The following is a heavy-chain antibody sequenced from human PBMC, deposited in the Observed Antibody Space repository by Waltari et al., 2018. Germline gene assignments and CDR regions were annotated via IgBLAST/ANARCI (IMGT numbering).Heavy chain of an antibody. J-gene: IGHJ2*01. CDR3: ARAQLTMARNLDL. Sequence: EVQLVESGGGLVQPGGSLGLSCVTSGFTFSSYWMHWVRQVPGKGLGWVSLINSDGSSTVYADSVKGRFTISSDNAKNTLYLQMNSLRADDTSVYYCARAQLTMARNLDLWGRGTLVTVSS. CDR1: GFTFSSYW. V-gene: IGHV3-74*01. CDR2: INSDGSST. D-gene: IGHD3-10*01.